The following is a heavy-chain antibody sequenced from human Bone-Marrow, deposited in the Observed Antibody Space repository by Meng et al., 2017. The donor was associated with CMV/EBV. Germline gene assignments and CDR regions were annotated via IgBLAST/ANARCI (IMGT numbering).Heavy chain of an antibody. Sequence: GESLKISCEGSGYSFASYCIGWVRQLPGKGLEWMGIIYPSDSDTIYNPSFQGQVTISADTSISTAYLQWNSLKASDTAMYYCARRPILYCGTDCEFDLWAQGTLVTVSS. V-gene: IGHV5-51*01. CDR3: ARRPILYCGTDCEFDL. D-gene: IGHD2-21*01. CDR2: IYPSDSDT. CDR1: GYSFASYC. J-gene: IGHJ4*02.